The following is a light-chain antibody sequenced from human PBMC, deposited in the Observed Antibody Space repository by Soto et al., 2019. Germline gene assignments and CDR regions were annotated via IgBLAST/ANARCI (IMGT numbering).Light chain of an antibody. CDR2: AAS. Sequence: DIQMTQSPSSMFTSXVDSVTIAXXASQSISSYLNWYQQKPGKAPKLLIYAASSLQSGVPSRFSGSGSGTDFTLTISSLQPEDFATYYCQQSYSTPHTFGQGTRLEIK. CDR3: QQSYSTPHT. CDR1: QSISSY. V-gene: IGKV1-39*01. J-gene: IGKJ5*01.